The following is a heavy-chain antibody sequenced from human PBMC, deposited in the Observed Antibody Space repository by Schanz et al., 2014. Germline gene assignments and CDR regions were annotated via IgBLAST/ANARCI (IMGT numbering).Heavy chain of an antibody. D-gene: IGHD3-16*01. Sequence: QVYLVESGGDLVKPGGSLRLSCAASGFTFSDYYMAWIRQAPGKGLEWVSHISGSSIHKNYADSVKGRFSISRDNGETSVYLQMNSLRADDTAVYYCAKDLYNYGIFDSWGQGTLVTVSS. CDR3: AKDLYNYGIFDS. J-gene: IGHJ5*01. CDR1: GFTFSDYY. V-gene: IGHV3-11*05. CDR2: ISGSSIHK.